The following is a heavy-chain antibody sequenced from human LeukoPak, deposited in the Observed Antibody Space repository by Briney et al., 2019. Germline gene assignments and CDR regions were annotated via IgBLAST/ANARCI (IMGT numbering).Heavy chain of an antibody. J-gene: IGHJ6*04. CDR3: ARLYYYGMDV. CDR1: GGSISSYY. Sequence: SETLSRTCTVSGGSISSYYWSWIRQPPGKGLEWIGYIYYSGSTNYNPSLKSRVTISVDTSKNQFSLKLSSVTAADTAVYYCARLYYYGMDVWGKGTTVTVSS. CDR2: IYYSGST. V-gene: IGHV4-59*01.